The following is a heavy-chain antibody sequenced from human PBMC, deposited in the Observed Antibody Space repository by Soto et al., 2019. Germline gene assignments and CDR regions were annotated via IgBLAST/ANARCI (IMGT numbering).Heavy chain of an antibody. V-gene: IGHV1-69*01. J-gene: IGHJ6*02. Sequence: QVQLVQSGAEVKKPGSSVKVSCKASGGTFSSYAISWVRQAPGQGLEWMGGSIPIFGTANYAQKFQGRVTITADESTSTAYMELSSLRSEDTAVYYCARASPGGYYTLSYYYYGMDVWGQGTTVTVSS. D-gene: IGHD3-3*01. CDR3: ARASPGGYYTLSYYYYGMDV. CDR1: GGTFSSYA. CDR2: SIPIFGTA.